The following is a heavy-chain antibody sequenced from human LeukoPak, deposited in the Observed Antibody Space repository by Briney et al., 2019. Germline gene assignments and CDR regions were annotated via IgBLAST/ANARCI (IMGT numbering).Heavy chain of an antibody. J-gene: IGHJ4*02. CDR2: INPNSGGT. V-gene: IGHV1-2*06. CDR3: AVRGYSYGYPY. CDR1: GYTFTGYY. D-gene: IGHD5-18*01. Sequence: ASVKVSCKASGYTFTGYYMHWVRQAPGQGLEWMGRINPNSGGTNYAQKFQGRVTMTRDTSISTAYMELSSLRSEDTAVYYCAVRGYSYGYPYWGQGTLVTVSS.